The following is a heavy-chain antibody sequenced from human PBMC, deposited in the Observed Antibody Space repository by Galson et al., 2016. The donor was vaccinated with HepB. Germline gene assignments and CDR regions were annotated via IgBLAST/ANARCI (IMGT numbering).Heavy chain of an antibody. CDR2: IKQDGSEK. Sequence: SLRLSCAASGFTLSSYWMSWVRQAPGKGLEWVASIKQDGSEKHYADSVKGRFTISRDNAKNSLYLQMNTLRDEDRAVYFCARLFQSMTIFGYWGQGTLVTVSS. CDR3: ARLFQSMTIFGY. J-gene: IGHJ4*02. D-gene: IGHD2/OR15-2a*01. CDR1: GFTLSSYW. V-gene: IGHV3-7*03.